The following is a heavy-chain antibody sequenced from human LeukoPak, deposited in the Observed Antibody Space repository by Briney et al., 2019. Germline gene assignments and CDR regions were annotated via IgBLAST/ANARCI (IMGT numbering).Heavy chain of an antibody. CDR3: ARQAPYRGDAFDI. V-gene: IGHV4-34*01. CDR1: GGSFSGYY. Sequence: SETLSLTCAVYGGSFSGYYWSWIRQPPGKGLEWIGEINHSGSTNYNPSLKSRVTISVDTSKNQFSLKLSSVTAADTAVYYCARQAPYRGDAFDIWGQGTMVTVSS. J-gene: IGHJ3*02. CDR2: INHSGST.